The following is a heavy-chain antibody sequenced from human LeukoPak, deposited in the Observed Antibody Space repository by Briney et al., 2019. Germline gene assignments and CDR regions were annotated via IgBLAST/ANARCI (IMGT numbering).Heavy chain of an antibody. CDR1: GFSFTSFA. D-gene: IGHD6-19*01. Sequence: GGSLRLSCAASGFSFTSFAMTWVRQAPGKGLEWISAISPRGNSIYYSDSVRGRFTVSRDNSENTLYLQLYRLTAEDTAVYYCAKNLRTSVAAYEYWGQGTLVTVSS. J-gene: IGHJ4*02. CDR2: ISPRGNSI. CDR3: AKNLRTSVAAYEY. V-gene: IGHV3-23*01.